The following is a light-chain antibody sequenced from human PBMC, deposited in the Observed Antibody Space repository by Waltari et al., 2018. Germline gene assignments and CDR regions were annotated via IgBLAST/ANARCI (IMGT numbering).Light chain of an antibody. CDR2: EVI. CDR3: CSYAGRNIWV. J-gene: IGLJ3*02. V-gene: IGLV2-23*02. Sequence: QSALTQPASASGSPGQSITIPCTGTSSNVGFNNLSSWHQQHPGKAPKLLVYEVIDRPAGVSSRFSGSKSGNTASLTISGLQAEDEADYYCCSYAGRNIWVFGGGTKVTVL. CDR1: SSNVGFNNL.